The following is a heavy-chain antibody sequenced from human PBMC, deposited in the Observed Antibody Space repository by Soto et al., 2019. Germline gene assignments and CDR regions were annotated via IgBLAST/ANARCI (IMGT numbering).Heavy chain of an antibody. J-gene: IGHJ4*02. Sequence: TSETLSLTCTVSGGSISSGCYYWSWIRQHPGKGLEWIGYIYYSGSTYYNPSLKSRVTISVDTSKNQFSLKLSSVTAADTAVYYCARVGIYYDFWSGRFDYWGQGTLVTVSS. V-gene: IGHV4-31*03. CDR3: ARVGIYYDFWSGRFDY. CDR1: GGSISSGCYY. D-gene: IGHD3-3*01. CDR2: IYYSGST.